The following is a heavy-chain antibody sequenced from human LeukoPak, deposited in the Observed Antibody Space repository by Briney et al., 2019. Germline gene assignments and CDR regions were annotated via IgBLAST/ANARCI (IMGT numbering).Heavy chain of an antibody. CDR3: AGASGGNRPFDY. V-gene: IGHV3-21*01. CDR1: GFTFSSYS. CDR2: IGSDNSYI. J-gene: IGHJ4*02. D-gene: IGHD1-14*01. Sequence: RGSLRLSCAASGFTFSSYSMNWVRQAPGKGLEWVSSIGSDNSYIYYADSLKGRFTISRDNAKDSLYLQMNSLRAEDTAVYYCAGASGGNRPFDYWGQGTLVTVSS.